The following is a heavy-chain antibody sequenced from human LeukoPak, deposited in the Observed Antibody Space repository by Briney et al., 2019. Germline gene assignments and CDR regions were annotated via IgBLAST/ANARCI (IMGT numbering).Heavy chain of an antibody. CDR3: ARSRDGYNYRAWAYYFDY. D-gene: IGHD5-24*01. J-gene: IGHJ4*02. V-gene: IGHV4-39*01. CDR2: IYYSGST. Sequence: SETLSLTCTLSGGSISSSSYYWGWIRQPPGKGLEWIGSIYYSGSTYYNPSLKSRVTISVETSKNQFSLKLSSVTAADTAVYYCARSRDGYNYRAWAYYFDYWGQGTLVTVSS. CDR1: GGSISSSSYY.